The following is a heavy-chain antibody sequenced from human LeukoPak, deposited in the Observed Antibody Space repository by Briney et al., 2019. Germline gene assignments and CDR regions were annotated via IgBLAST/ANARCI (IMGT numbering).Heavy chain of an antibody. CDR3: AKSDCGGDCHLLDY. V-gene: IGHV3-48*03. J-gene: IGHJ4*02. D-gene: IGHD2-21*02. Sequence: GGSLRLSCAASGFTFSSYEMNWVRQAPGKGLEWVSYISSSGGTIYYADSVKGRFTISRDNSKNTLYLQMNSLRAEDTAVYYCAKSDCGGDCHLLDYWGQGTLVTVSS. CDR2: ISSSGGTI. CDR1: GFTFSSYE.